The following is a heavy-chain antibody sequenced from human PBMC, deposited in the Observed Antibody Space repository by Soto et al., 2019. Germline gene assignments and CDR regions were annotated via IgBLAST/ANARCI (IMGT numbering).Heavy chain of an antibody. CDR2: ISYDGSNK. CDR3: AKARDDGDAVGHFDY. Sequence: PGGSLRLSCAASGFTFSSYGMHWVRQAPGKGLEWVAAISYDGSNKYYADSVKGRFTISRDNSKNTLYLQMNSLRAEDTAVYYCAKARDDGDAVGHFDYWGQGTLVTVSS. V-gene: IGHV3-30*18. J-gene: IGHJ4*02. D-gene: IGHD4-17*01. CDR1: GFTFSSYG.